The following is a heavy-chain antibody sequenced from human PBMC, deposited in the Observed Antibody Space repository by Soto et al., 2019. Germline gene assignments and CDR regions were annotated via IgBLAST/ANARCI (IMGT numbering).Heavy chain of an antibody. CDR2: ISSNGGST. CDR3: ARDYRKTYYDILTGYPDAFDI. D-gene: IGHD3-9*01. CDR1: GFTFSSYA. Sequence: SLRLSCAASGFTFSSYAMHWVRQAPGKGLEYVSAISSNGGSTYYANSVKGRFTISRDNSKNTLYPQMGSLRAEDMAVYYCARDYRKTYYDILTGYPDAFDIWGQGTMVTVSS. V-gene: IGHV3-64*01. J-gene: IGHJ3*02.